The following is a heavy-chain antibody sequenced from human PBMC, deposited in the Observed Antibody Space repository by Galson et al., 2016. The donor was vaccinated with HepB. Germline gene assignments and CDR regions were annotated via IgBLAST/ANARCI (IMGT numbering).Heavy chain of an antibody. CDR2: IGTADDT. CDR1: GFIFSTYD. CDR3: ARVGIRDAFDV. D-gene: IGHD7-27*01. J-gene: IGHJ3*01. V-gene: IGHV3-13*01. Sequence: LRLSCAASGFIFSTYDMHWVRQVSGKGLEWVSGIGTADDTYYPDSVKGRFIISRENAKNSLYLQMNSLRAGDTAVYYCARVGIRDAFDVWGRGTMVTVSS.